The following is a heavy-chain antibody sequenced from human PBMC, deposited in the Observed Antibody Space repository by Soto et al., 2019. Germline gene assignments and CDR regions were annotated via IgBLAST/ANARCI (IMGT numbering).Heavy chain of an antibody. D-gene: IGHD5-12*01. CDR3: ARLGGMSGYDLGHYYGMDV. CDR2: IIPIFGTA. CDR1: GGTFSSYA. J-gene: IGHJ6*02. Sequence: QVQLVQSGAEVKKPGASVKVSCKASGGTFSSYAISWVRQAPGQGLEWMGGIIPIFGTANYAQKFQGRVTITADESTSPAYMGLSSLRSEDTAVYYCARLGGMSGYDLGHYYGMDVWGQGTTVTVSS. V-gene: IGHV1-69*01.